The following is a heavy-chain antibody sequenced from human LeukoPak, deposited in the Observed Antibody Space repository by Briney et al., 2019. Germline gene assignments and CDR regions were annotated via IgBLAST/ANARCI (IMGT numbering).Heavy chain of an antibody. CDR2: ISWNSGSI. Sequence: LPGGSLRLSCAASGFTFDDYAMHWVRQAPGKGLEWVSGISWNSGSIGYADSVKGRFTISRDNAKNSLYLQMNSLRAEDTALYYCAKGHDYGDYGALYYGMDVWGQGTTVTVSS. CDR1: GFTFDDYA. CDR3: AKGHDYGDYGALYYGMDV. D-gene: IGHD4-17*01. J-gene: IGHJ6*02. V-gene: IGHV3-9*01.